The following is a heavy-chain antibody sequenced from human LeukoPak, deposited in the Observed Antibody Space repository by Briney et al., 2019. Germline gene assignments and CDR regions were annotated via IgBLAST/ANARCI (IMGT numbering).Heavy chain of an antibody. Sequence: GSLRLSCAASGFTFSSYEMNWVRQAPGKGLEWVSYISSSGSTIYYADSVNGRFTISRDNAKNSLYLQMNSLRAEDTAVYYCARVLQKKHDAFDIWGQGTMVTVSS. V-gene: IGHV3-48*03. J-gene: IGHJ3*02. CDR2: ISSSGSTI. CDR1: GFTFSSYE. D-gene: IGHD3-10*01. CDR3: ARVLQKKHDAFDI.